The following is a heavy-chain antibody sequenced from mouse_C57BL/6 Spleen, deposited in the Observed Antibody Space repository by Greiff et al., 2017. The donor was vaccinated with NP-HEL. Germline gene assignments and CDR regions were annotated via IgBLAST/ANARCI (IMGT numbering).Heavy chain of an antibody. D-gene: IGHD2-4*01. V-gene: IGHV1-80*01. CDR1: GYAFSSYW. CDR2: IYPGDGDT. Sequence: VQLQQSGAELVKPGASVKISCKASGYAFSSYWMNWVKQRPGKGLEWIGQIYPGDGDTNYNGKFKGKATLTADKSSSTAYMQLSSLTSEDSAVYFCAREGLRRENYAMDYGGQGTSVTVSS. J-gene: IGHJ4*01. CDR3: AREGLRRENYAMDY.